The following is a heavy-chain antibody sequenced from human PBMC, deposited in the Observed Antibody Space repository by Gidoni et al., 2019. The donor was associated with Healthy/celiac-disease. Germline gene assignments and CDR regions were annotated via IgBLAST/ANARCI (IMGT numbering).Heavy chain of an antibody. CDR2: IYYSGRT. D-gene: IGHD6-13*01. CDR3: AIIAAAGLFDY. J-gene: IGHJ4*02. V-gene: IGHV4-39*01. Sequence: QLQLQESGPGLVKPSETLSLTCTVSGGSISSSSYYWGWIRQPPGKGLEWIGSIYYSGRTYYNPSLKSRVTISVDTSKNQFSLKLSSVTAADTAVYYCAIIAAAGLFDYWGQGTLVTVSS. CDR1: GGSISSSSYY.